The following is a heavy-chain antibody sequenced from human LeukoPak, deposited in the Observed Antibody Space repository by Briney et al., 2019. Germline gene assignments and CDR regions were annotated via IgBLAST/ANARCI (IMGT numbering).Heavy chain of an antibody. J-gene: IGHJ4*02. CDR3: AKDLSSHFDY. Sequence: GRSLRLSCAASGFTFSSYGMHWVRQAPGKGLEWVAVISYDGSNKYYADSVKGRFTISRDNSKNTLYLQMNSLRAEDTAVYYCAKDLSSHFDYWGQGTLVTVSS. D-gene: IGHD2-15*01. V-gene: IGHV3-30*18. CDR2: ISYDGSNK. CDR1: GFTFSSYG.